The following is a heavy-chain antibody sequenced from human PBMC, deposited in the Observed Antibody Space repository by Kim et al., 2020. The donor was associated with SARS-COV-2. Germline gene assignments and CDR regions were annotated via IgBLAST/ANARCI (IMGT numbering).Heavy chain of an antibody. V-gene: IGHV3-11*01. CDR2: ITSSGSVT. CDR3: ARDPSRIVVPAAF. D-gene: IGHD2-2*01. J-gene: IGHJ4*02. CDR1: GFTFSDYY. Sequence: GGSLRLSCAASGFTFSDYYMNWIRQAPGKGLEWIAYITSSGSVTYYADSVKGRFTISRDNAKNSLFLQMNSLRAEDTAVYYCARDPSRIVVPAAFWGQGT.